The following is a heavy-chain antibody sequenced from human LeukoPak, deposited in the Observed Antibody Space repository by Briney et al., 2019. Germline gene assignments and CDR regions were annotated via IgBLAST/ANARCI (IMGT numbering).Heavy chain of an antibody. D-gene: IGHD4-17*01. CDR2: TRNKADSYIT. CDR3: ARDFDYGDGFDY. Sequence: PGGSLRLSRAASGFTFNSHTMNWVRQAPGKGLEWVGRTRNKADSYITEYAASVKGRFTISRDNSKNSLYLQMNSLKTEGTAVYYCARDFDYGDGFDYWGQGTLVTVSS. J-gene: IGHJ4*02. CDR1: GFTFNSHT. V-gene: IGHV3-72*01.